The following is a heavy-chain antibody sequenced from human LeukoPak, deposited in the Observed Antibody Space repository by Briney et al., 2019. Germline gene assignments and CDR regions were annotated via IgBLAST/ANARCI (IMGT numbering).Heavy chain of an antibody. J-gene: IGHJ5*02. D-gene: IGHD2-15*01. CDR3: ARQTYCSAGSCYGPLDP. Sequence: GGSLRLSCAASGFTFSSYAMNWVRQAPGKGLEWVSAISGSGGNTYYADSVKGQFTISRDNSKNTVYLQMNGLRAEDTAVYYCARQTYCSAGSCYGPLDPWGQGTPVTVSS. CDR2: ISGSGGNT. V-gene: IGHV3-23*01. CDR1: GFTFSSYA.